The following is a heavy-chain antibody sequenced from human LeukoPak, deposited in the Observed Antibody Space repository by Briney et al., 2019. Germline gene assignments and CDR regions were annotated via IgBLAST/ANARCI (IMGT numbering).Heavy chain of an antibody. Sequence: GGSLRLSCIASGFVFNNYGMDWVRQAPGLGLEWVAFIRYSGTRTYYADSVKGRFTISRDNAKNSLYLQMNSLRAEDTAVYYCATGRGWEDIVSRRKYYYSYYMDVWGKGTTVTVSS. D-gene: IGHD5/OR15-5a*01. V-gene: IGHV3-30*02. CDR2: IRYSGTRT. CDR1: GFVFNNYG. J-gene: IGHJ6*03. CDR3: ATGRGWEDIVSRRKYYYSYYMDV.